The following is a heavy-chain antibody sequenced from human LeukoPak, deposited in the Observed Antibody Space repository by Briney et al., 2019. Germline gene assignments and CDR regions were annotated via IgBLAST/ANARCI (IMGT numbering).Heavy chain of an antibody. CDR1: GYTFTSYG. J-gene: IGHJ4*02. V-gene: IGHV1-18*01. D-gene: IGHD3-3*01. CDR3: ARDSWTRITIFGVVIEQYYFDY. CDR2: ISAYNGNT. Sequence: GASVKVSCKASGYTFTSYGISWVRQAPGQGLEWMGWISAYNGNTNYAQKLQGRVTMTTDTSTSTAYMELRSLRSDDTAVYYCARDSWTRITIFGVVIEQYYFDYWGQGTLVTVSS.